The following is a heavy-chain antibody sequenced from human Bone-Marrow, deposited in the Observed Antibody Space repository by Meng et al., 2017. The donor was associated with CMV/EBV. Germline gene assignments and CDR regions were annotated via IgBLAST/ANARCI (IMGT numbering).Heavy chain of an antibody. CDR1: GGSFSSYY. CDR3: ARGDVYYNFWSGYYHQ. J-gene: IGHJ4*02. V-gene: IGHV4-34*01. D-gene: IGHD3-3*01. CDR2: INHSGST. Sequence: SETLSLTCAVYGGSFSSYYWSWIRQPPGKGLEWIGEINHSGSTNYNPSLKSRVTISVDTSKNQFSLKLSSVTAADTAVYYCARGDVYYNFWSGYYHQWGQGTLVTVSS.